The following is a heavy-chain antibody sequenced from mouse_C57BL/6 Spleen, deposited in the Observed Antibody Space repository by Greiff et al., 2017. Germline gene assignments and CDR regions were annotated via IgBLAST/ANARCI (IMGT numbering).Heavy chain of an antibody. V-gene: IGHV5-4*01. J-gene: IGHJ2*01. CDR1: GFTFSSYA. D-gene: IGHD1-1*01. CDR2: ISDGGSYT. CDR3: ARDRGVLRYFDY. Sequence: DVMLVESGGGLVKPGGSLKLSCAASGFTFSSYAMSWVRQTPEKRLEWVATISDGGSYTYYPDNVKGRFTISRDNAKNNLYLQMSHLKSEDTAMYYCARDRGVLRYFDYWGQGTTLTVSS.